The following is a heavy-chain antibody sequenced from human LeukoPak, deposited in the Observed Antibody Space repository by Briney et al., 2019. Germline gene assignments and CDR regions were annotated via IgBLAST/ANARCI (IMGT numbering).Heavy chain of an antibody. D-gene: IGHD4-17*01. CDR3: AKNLRGTAVTPVDF. CDR2: ISGSGFTT. J-gene: IGHJ4*02. CDR1: GITLSSYA. Sequence: GGSLRLSCAASGITLSSYAMTWVRQAPGKGLERVSAISGSGFTTYYADSVKGRFAISRDNSNNTLYLYMNYLRAEDTAIYYCAKNLRGTAVTPVDFWGQGTLVTVSS. V-gene: IGHV3-23*01.